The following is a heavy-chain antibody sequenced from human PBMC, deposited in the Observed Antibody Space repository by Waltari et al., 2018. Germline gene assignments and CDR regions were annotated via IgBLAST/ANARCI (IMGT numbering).Heavy chain of an antibody. CDR2: IKQDGSEK. CDR3: AREMCGGDCYPDY. V-gene: IGHV3-7*01. D-gene: IGHD2-21*01. CDR1: GFTFSSYW. Sequence: EVQLVESGGGLVQPGGSLRLSCAASGFTFSSYWMSWVRQAPGKGLEWVANIKQDGSEKYYVDSVKGRFTISRDNAKNSLYLQMNSLRAEDTAVYYCAREMCGGDCYPDYWGQGTLVTVSS. J-gene: IGHJ4*02.